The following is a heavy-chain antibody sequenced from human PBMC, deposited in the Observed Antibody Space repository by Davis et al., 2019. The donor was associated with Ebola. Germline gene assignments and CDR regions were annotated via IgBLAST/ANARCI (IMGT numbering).Heavy chain of an antibody. J-gene: IGHJ4*02. CDR1: GGSISSYY. CDR3: ARTTVPTGFDY. Sequence: SETLSLTCTVSGGSISSYYWSWIRQPPGKGLEWIGYIYYSGSTNYNPSLKSRVTISVDTSKNQFSLKLSSVTAADTAVYYCARTTVPTGFDYWGQGTLVTVSS. D-gene: IGHD4-17*01. V-gene: IGHV4-59*01. CDR2: IYYSGST.